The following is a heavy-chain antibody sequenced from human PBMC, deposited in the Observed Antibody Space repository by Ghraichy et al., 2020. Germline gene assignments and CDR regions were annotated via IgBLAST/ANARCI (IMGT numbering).Heavy chain of an antibody. CDR1: GGSITSYY. Sequence: SETLSLTCTVSGGSITSYYWNWIRQPPGKGLEWIGYIHHSGNTKSNPYLKSRVTMSVDTSKSRFSLKVNSVTDADTAFYYCAKWESNLRAFDFWGQGAMVTVSS. J-gene: IGHJ3*01. CDR2: IHHSGNT. CDR3: AKWESNLRAFDF. D-gene: IGHD1-26*01. V-gene: IGHV4-59*01.